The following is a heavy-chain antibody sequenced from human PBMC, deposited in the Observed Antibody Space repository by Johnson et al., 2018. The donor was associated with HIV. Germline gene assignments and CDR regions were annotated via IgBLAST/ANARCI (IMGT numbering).Heavy chain of an antibody. Sequence: EVQLVESGGGLVQPGGSLRLSCAASGFTFSSYWMTWVRQAPGKGLEWVSSISGNGGTTYYADSVKGRFTISRDNAKNSLYLQMNSLRAEDTAVYYCARDRKYQLLLKLSSADAFDIWGQGTMVTVSS. V-gene: IGHV3-23*04. J-gene: IGHJ3*02. CDR1: GFTFSSYW. CDR2: ISGNGGTT. D-gene: IGHD2-2*01. CDR3: ARDRKYQLLLKLSSADAFDI.